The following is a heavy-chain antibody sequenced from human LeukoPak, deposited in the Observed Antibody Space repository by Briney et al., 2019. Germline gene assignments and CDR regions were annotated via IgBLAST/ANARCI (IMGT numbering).Heavy chain of an antibody. V-gene: IGHV3-21*01. J-gene: IGHJ4*02. CDR1: GFTFSSYS. Sequence: PGGSLRLSCAASGFTFSSYSMNWVRQAPGKGLEWVSSISSSSSYIYYEDSVKGRFTISRDNAKKSLYLQMNSLRAEDTAVYYCARWDDSSGYYPYYFDYWGQGTLVTVSS. CDR2: ISSSSSYI. D-gene: IGHD3-22*01. CDR3: ARWDDSSGYYPYYFDY.